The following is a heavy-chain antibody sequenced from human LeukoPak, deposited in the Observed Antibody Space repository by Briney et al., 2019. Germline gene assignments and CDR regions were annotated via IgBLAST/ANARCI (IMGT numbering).Heavy chain of an antibody. CDR2: ITGSGGST. D-gene: IGHD1-26*01. Sequence: PGGSLRLSCAASGFTFSSYAMSWGRQAPGKGLEWVSAITGSGGSTFYADSVKGRFTISSDNSKNTLYLQMNSLRAKDTAVYYCARSGSPIFDYCGQGTLAAVSS. CDR3: ARSGSPIFDY. J-gene: IGHJ4*02. CDR1: GFTFSSYA. V-gene: IGHV3-23*01.